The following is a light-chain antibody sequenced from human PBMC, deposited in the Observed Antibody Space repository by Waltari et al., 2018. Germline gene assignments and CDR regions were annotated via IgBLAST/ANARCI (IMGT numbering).Light chain of an antibody. V-gene: IGKV3-15*01. Sequence: EIVMTQSPATLSVSPGERATLSCRASQSVSTNLAGYQQKPGQTPRLLIYGASTGATGIPARFSGMGSGTEFTLTISSLQSEDFAVYYCQQYNNWPPYTFGQGTKLEIK. CDR3: QQYNNWPPYT. J-gene: IGKJ2*01. CDR2: GAS. CDR1: QSVSTN.